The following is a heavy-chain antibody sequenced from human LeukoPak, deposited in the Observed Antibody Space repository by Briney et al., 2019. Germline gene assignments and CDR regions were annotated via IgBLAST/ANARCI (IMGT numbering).Heavy chain of an antibody. CDR1: GGSFSGYY. J-gene: IGHJ4*02. Sequence: SETLSLTCAVYGGSFSGYYWSWIRQPPGKGLEWIGEINHSGSTNYNPSLKSRVTISVDTSKNQFSLKLSSVTAADTAVYYCARNVVVTAIPNTCFDYWGQGTLVTVSS. CDR2: INHSGST. D-gene: IGHD2-21*02. CDR3: ARNVVVTAIPNTCFDY. V-gene: IGHV4-34*01.